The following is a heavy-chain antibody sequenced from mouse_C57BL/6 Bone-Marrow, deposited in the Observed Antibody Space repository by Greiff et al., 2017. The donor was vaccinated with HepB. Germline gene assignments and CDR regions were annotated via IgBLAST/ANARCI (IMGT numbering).Heavy chain of an antibody. CDR1: GFTFSDYY. J-gene: IGHJ2*01. CDR3: ARDGNYYGSSPFDY. D-gene: IGHD1-1*01. CDR2: INYDGSST. V-gene: IGHV5-16*01. Sequence: EVQLVESEGGLVQPGSSMKLSCTASGFTFSDYYMAWVRQVPEKGLEWVANINYDGSSTYYLDSLKSRFIISRDNAKNILYLQMSSLKSEDTATYYCARDGNYYGSSPFDYWGQGTTLTVSS.